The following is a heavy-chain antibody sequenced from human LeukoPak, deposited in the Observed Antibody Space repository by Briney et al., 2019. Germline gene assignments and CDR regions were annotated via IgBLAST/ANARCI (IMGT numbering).Heavy chain of an antibody. CDR1: GVTFSSYA. Sequence: GGSLRLSCAASGVTFSSYAMSWVRQAPGKGLEWVSAISGSGGSTYYADSVKGRFTISRDNSKNTLYLQMNSLRAEDTVVYYCAKDAPVNIVVVPAANSWGQGTLVTVSS. D-gene: IGHD2-2*01. J-gene: IGHJ4*02. CDR2: ISGSGGST. V-gene: IGHV3-23*01. CDR3: AKDAPVNIVVVPAANS.